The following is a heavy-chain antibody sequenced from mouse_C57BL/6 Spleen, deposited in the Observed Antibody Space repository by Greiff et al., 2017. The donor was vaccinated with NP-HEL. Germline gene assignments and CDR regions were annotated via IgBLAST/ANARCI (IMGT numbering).Heavy chain of an antibody. CDR3: APDSSGYGFAY. CDR1: GYTFTSYW. D-gene: IGHD3-2*02. J-gene: IGHJ3*01. CDR2: IDPSDSYT. V-gene: IGHV1-69*01. Sequence: QVQLQQPGAELVMPGASVKLSCKASGYTFTSYWMHWVKQRPGQGLEWIGEIDPSDSYTNYNQKFKGQSTLTVDKSSSTSYMQLSSLTSEDSAVYYCAPDSSGYGFAYWGQGTLVTVSA.